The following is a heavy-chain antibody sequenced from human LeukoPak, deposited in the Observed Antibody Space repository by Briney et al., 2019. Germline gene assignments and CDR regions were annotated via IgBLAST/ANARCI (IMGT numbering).Heavy chain of an antibody. Sequence: GRSLRLSCAASGFTFDDYAMHWVRQAPGKGLEWVSGISWNSGSIGYADSVKGRFTIFRDNAKNSLYLQMNGLRAEDTALYYCAKDAEAVASYFDYWGQGTLVTVSS. D-gene: IGHD6-19*01. CDR1: GFTFDDYA. CDR2: ISWNSGSI. V-gene: IGHV3-9*01. CDR3: AKDAEAVASYFDY. J-gene: IGHJ4*02.